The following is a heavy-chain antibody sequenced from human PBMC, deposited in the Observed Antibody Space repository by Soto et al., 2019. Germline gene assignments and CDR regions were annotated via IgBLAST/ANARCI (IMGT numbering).Heavy chain of an antibody. V-gene: IGHV4-30-2*01. CDR1: GGSIGGVGYS. D-gene: IGHD3-10*01. CDR3: ARAQFYSGSGNYNNLMFDA. Sequence: QLQLQESGSGLVKTSQTLSLTCAVSGGSIGGVGYSWSWIRQPPGGGLEWIGYMYHSGTFLKSPSPKTRLTMSLDMSKNQFSLTLNSMTAADTAVYYCARAQFYSGSGNYNNLMFDAWGQGIQVTVSS. J-gene: IGHJ5*02. CDR2: MYHSGTF.